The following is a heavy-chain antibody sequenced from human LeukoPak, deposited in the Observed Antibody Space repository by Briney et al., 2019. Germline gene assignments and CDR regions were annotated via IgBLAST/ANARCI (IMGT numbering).Heavy chain of an antibody. V-gene: IGHV4-59*08. D-gene: IGHD6-13*01. Sequence: SETLCLTCAVSGGAISGYSRSWIRQPPGKGLKYVGSIYYSGSTDYNPSPRSRVTMSVDTSKNQISLRLCSVTAADTAVYYCARLGYIAPAGSYSYHALDVWGQGTTVTVSS. CDR1: GGAISGYS. J-gene: IGHJ6*02. CDR3: ARLGYIAPAGSYSYHALDV. CDR2: IYYSGST.